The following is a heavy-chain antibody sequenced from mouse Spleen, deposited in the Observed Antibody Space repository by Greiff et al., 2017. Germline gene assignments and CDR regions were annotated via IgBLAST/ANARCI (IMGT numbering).Heavy chain of an antibody. J-gene: IGHJ2*01. Sequence: EVKLVESEGGLVQPGSSMKLSCTASGFTFSDYYMAWVRQVPEKGLEWVANINYDGSSTYYLDSLKSRFIISRDNAKNILYLQMSSLKSEDTATYYCARVYGYDGPFDYWGQGTTLTVSS. CDR1: GFTFSDYY. D-gene: IGHD2-2*01. CDR3: ARVYGYDGPFDY. CDR2: INYDGSST. V-gene: IGHV5-16*01.